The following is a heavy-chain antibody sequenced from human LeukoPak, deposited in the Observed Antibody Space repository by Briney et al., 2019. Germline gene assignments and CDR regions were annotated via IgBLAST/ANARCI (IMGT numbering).Heavy chain of an antibody. V-gene: IGHV3-9*01. CDR1: GFTFDDYA. D-gene: IGHD4-23*01. J-gene: IGHJ4*02. Sequence: GGSLRLSCAASGFTFDDYAMHWVRQAPGKGLEWVSGISWNGGTIDYADSVKGRFTISRDNAKNSLYLQMNSLRAEDTALYYCAKDPYSRGNSYFDYWGQGTLVTVSS. CDR3: AKDPYSRGNSYFDY. CDR2: ISWNGGTI.